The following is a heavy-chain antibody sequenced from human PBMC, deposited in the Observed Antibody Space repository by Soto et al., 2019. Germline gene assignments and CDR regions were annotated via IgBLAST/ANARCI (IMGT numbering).Heavy chain of an antibody. CDR1: GGSFSGYY. CDR3: ARMAGPWYFDL. V-gene: IGHV4-34*01. J-gene: IGHJ2*01. Sequence: ETLSLTCAVYGGSFSGYYWSWIRQPPGKGLEWIGEINHSGSTNYNPSLKSRVTISVDTSRNQFSLSLNSVTAADTAVYYCARMAGPWYFDLWGRGTLVTVSS. CDR2: INHSGST.